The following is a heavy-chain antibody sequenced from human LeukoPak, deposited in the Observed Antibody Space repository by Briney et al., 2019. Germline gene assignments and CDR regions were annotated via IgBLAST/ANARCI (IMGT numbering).Heavy chain of an antibody. D-gene: IGHD1-26*01. CDR2: IIPILGIA. J-gene: IGHJ4*02. CDR3: ARERVYWKGYYFDY. CDR1: GGTFSSYA. V-gene: IGHV1-69*04. Sequence: SVKVSCKASGGTFSSYAISWVRQAPGQGLEWMGRIIPILGIANYAQKFQGRVTITADKSTSTAYMVLSRLRSEDTAVYYCARERVYWKGYYFDYWGQGTLVTVSS.